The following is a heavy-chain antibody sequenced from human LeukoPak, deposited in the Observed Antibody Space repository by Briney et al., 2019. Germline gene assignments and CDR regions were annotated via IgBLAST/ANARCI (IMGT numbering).Heavy chain of an antibody. CDR1: GFTFVDYG. CDR2: INYNGAIT. J-gene: IGHJ4*02. CDR3: ARDRLGPSFSVSHFDL. V-gene: IGHV3-20*04. D-gene: IGHD3-3*02. Sequence: GGSLRLSCATSGFTFVDYGLSWVRRAPGKGLEWLCAINYNGAITDYADSVKGRFTISRDNAKNSLYLRMDSLRAEDTALYYCARDRLGPSFSVSHFDLWGRETLVAVSS.